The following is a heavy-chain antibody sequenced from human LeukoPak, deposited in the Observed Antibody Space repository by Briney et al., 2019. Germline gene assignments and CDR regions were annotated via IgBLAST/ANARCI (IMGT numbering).Heavy chain of an antibody. CDR2: INHSGST. CDR3: ARVLAGSRSDPHRSIRKPFDP. Sequence: PSETLSLTCAVYGGSFSGYYWSWIRQPPGKGLEWIGEINHSGSTNYNPSLKSRITISVDTSKNQFSLKLSSVTAADTAVYYCARVLAGSRSDPHRSIRKPFDPWGQGTLVTVSS. V-gene: IGHV4-34*01. D-gene: IGHD1-26*01. J-gene: IGHJ5*02. CDR1: GGSFSGYY.